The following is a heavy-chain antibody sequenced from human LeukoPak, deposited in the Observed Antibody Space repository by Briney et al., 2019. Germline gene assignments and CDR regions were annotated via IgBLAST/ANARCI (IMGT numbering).Heavy chain of an antibody. J-gene: IGHJ4*02. CDR1: GFIFSSYA. V-gene: IGHV3-30-3*01. CDR3: ARDHLEMATSHFDY. D-gene: IGHD5-24*01. Sequence: PGGSLRLSCAASGFIFSSYAVHWVRQAPGKGLEWVAVIAYDGSNKYYADSVEGRFTISRDNSKNTLYLKMNSLRAEDTAVYYCARDHLEMATSHFDYWGQGTLVTVSS. CDR2: IAYDGSNK.